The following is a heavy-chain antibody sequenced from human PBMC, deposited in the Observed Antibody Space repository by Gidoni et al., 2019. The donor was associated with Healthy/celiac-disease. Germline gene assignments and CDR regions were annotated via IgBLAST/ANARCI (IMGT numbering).Heavy chain of an antibody. CDR2: ISGDGGST. J-gene: IGHJ4*02. D-gene: IGHD1-26*01. V-gene: IGHV3-43*02. CDR1: GFTFDDYA. Sequence: EVQLVESGGGVVQPGGSLRLSCAASGFTFDDYAMHWVRQAPGKGLEWVSLISGDGGSTYYADSVKGRFTISRDNSKNSLYLQMNSLRTEDTALYYCAKDIRVGAIQSNYFDYWGQGTLVTVSS. CDR3: AKDIRVGAIQSNYFDY.